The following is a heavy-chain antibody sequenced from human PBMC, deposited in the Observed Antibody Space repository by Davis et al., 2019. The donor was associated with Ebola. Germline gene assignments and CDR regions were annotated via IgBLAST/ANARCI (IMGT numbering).Heavy chain of an antibody. V-gene: IGHV1-69*13. J-gene: IGHJ4*02. CDR3: ARDGVITMVQGVFDY. CDR1: GGTFSSYA. Sequence: SVKVSCKASGGTFSSYAISWVRQAPGQGLEWMGGIIPIFGTANYAQKFQGRVTITADESTSTAYMELSSLRSEDTAVYYCARDGVITMVQGVFDYWGQGTLITVSS. CDR2: IIPIFGTA. D-gene: IGHD3-10*01.